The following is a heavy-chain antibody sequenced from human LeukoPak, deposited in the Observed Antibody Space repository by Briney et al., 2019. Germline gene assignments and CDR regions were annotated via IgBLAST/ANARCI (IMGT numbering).Heavy chain of an antibody. V-gene: IGHV4-34*01. J-gene: IGHJ4*02. CDR1: GGSFSGYY. CDR2: INHSGST. D-gene: IGHD6-19*01. Sequence: SETLSLTCAVYGGSFSGYYWSWIRQPPGKGLEWIGEINHSGSTNYNPSLKSQVTISVDTSKNQFSLKLSSVTAADTAVYYCARRSRWLPNDYWGQGTLVTVSS. CDR3: ARRSRWLPNDY.